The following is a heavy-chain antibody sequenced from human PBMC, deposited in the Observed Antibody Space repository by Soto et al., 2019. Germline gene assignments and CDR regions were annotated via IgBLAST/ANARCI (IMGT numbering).Heavy chain of an antibody. CDR2: IYYSGST. J-gene: IGHJ5*01. Sequence: SETLSLTCTVSGGSISNSFYFWGWVRQPPGQGLEWVASIYYSGSTYYNPSLKSRVTISVDTSQNQFSPNLNSVTAADTAVYYCAKVHQQYIWFDFWGQGTLVTVSS. V-gene: IGHV4-39*01. D-gene: IGHD2-2*01. CDR1: GGSISNSFYF. CDR3: AKVHQQYIWFDF.